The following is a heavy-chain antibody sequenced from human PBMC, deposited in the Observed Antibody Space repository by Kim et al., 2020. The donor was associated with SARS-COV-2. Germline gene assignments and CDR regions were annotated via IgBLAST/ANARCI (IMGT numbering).Heavy chain of an antibody. V-gene: IGHV1-69*01. J-gene: IGHJ4*02. Sequence: NYAQKFQSRVTITADESTSTAYMELSSLRSEDTAVYYCARAPTYSLYDYWGQGTLVTVSS. D-gene: IGHD2-21*01. CDR3: ARAPTYSLYDY.